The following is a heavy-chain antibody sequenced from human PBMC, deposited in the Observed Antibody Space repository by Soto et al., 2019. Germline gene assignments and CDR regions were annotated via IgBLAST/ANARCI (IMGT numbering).Heavy chain of an antibody. Sequence: EVHLVESGGGLVQPGGSLRLSCAASGFTFNNYWMHWVRQAPGKGLAWVSRLNSDGGTPDYADSVKGRFTISRDNARSTLFLQMNSVRAEDTAVYFCARGGFYDSSVYYPVGFDYWGQGTVVTVS. CDR1: GFTFNNYW. CDR2: LNSDGGTP. V-gene: IGHV3-74*01. J-gene: IGHJ4*02. CDR3: ARGGFYDSSVYYPVGFDY. D-gene: IGHD3-22*01.